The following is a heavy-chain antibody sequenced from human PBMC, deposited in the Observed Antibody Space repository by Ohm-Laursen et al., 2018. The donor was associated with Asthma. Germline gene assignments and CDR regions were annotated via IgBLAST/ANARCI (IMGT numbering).Heavy chain of an antibody. D-gene: IGHD2-21*02. V-gene: IGHV4-34*01. J-gene: IGHJ4*02. CDR1: GGSFSGYY. CDR3: AREPAYCGGDCYSDY. Sequence: SETLSLTCAVYGGSFSGYYWSWIRQPPGKGLEWIGEINHSGSTNYNPSLKSRVTISVDTSKNQFSLKLSSVTAADTAVYYCAREPAYCGGDCYSDYWGQGTLVTVSS. CDR2: INHSGST.